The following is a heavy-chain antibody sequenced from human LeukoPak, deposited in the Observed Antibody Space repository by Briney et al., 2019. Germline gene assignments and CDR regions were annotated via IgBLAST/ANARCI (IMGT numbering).Heavy chain of an antibody. CDR1: GYTFTGYY. J-gene: IGHJ4*02. CDR3: ARDSLLYYYDREFDY. V-gene: IGHV1-2*06. D-gene: IGHD3-22*01. CDR2: INPNSGGT. Sequence: ASVKVSCKASGYTFTGYYMHWVRQAPGQGLEWMGRINPNSGGTNYAQKFQGRVTMTRDTSISTAYMELSRLRSDDTAVYYCARDSLLYYYDREFDYWGQGTPVTVSS.